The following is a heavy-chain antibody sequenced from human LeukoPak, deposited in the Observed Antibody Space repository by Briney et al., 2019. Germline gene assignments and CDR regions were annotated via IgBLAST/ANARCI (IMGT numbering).Heavy chain of an antibody. J-gene: IGHJ4*02. CDR1: GYSLSDLS. CDR3: ATDRVYRSSGRSWGFFDY. D-gene: IGHD6-19*01. Sequence: ASVTVSCKISGYSLSDLSIHWVREAPGGGLEWMGGFDSENNKMVYSQKFQGRVTMTEDTSADTAYMELTSLRSEDTAVYSCATDRVYRSSGRSWGFFDYWGQGTLVIVSS. V-gene: IGHV1-24*01. CDR2: FDSENNKM.